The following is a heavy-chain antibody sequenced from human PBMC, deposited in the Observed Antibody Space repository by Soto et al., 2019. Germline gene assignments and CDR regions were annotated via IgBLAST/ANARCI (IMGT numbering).Heavy chain of an antibody. CDR2: ISGSAGST. Sequence: EVQLLESGGGLVQPGGSLRLSCAASGFTFSSYAMSWVRQAPGKGLEWVSGISGSAGSTYHAASVKGRFTISRDNSRNPLNLKMISLRAEDTAVYYCAKGHGIFGVVIPSDYWGQGTLVTVSS. CDR3: AKGHGIFGVVIPSDY. V-gene: IGHV3-23*01. CDR1: GFTFSSYA. J-gene: IGHJ4*02. D-gene: IGHD3-3*01.